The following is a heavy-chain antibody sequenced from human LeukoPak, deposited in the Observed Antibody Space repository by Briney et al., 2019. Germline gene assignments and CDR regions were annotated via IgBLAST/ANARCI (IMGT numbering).Heavy chain of an antibody. D-gene: IGHD3-3*01. CDR3: ARGLAEPNDFWSGYYPTAIDY. V-gene: IGHV1-8*01. CDR2: MNPNSGNT. J-gene: IGHJ4*02. Sequence: ASVKVSCKASGYTFTSYDIHWVRQATGQGLEWMGWMNPNSGNTGYAQKFQGRVTMTRNTSISTAYMELSSLRSEDTAVYYCARGLAEPNDFWSGYYPTAIDYWGQGTLVTVSS. CDR1: GYTFTSYD.